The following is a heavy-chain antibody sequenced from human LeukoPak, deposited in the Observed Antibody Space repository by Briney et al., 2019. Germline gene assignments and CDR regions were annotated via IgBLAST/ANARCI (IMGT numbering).Heavy chain of an antibody. J-gene: IGHJ3*01. CDR1: GFTFSSYA. D-gene: IGHD2/OR15-2a*01. CDR3: AKGKGSFDAFDV. CDR2: ISYDGSNK. V-gene: IGHV3-30-3*01. Sequence: GGSLRLSCAASGFTFSSYAMHWVRQAPGKGLEWVAVISYDGSNKYYADSVKGRFTISRDNAKNSLYLQMNSLRAEDTALYYCAKGKGSFDAFDVWGQGTMVTVSS.